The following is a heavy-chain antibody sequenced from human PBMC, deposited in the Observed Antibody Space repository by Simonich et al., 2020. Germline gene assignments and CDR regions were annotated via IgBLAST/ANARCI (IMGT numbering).Heavy chain of an antibody. CDR1: GFTFSSFA. J-gene: IGHJ3*02. V-gene: IGHV3-23*01. Sequence: GGGLVQPGGSLRLSCAASGFTFSSFAMSWVRQGPGKGLEWVSAISGSGGSTYYADSVKGRFTISRDKSKNTLYPQMNSLRAEDTAVYYCANDLGERITMIVVVIDAFDIWGQGTMVTVSS. CDR2: ISGSGGST. CDR3: ANDLGERITMIVVVIDAFDI. D-gene: IGHD3-22*01.